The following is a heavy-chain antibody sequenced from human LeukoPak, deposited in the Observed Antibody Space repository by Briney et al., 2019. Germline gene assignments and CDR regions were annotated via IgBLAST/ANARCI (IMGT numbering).Heavy chain of an antibody. Sequence: ASVKVSCKASGYTFTSYGISWVRQAPGQGLEWMGWISAYNGNTNYAQKLQGRVTMTTDTSTSTAYMELSSLRSEDTAVYYCVRGFGMAINWYFDLWGRGTLVTVSS. D-gene: IGHD3-10*01. CDR1: GYTFTSYG. V-gene: IGHV1-18*01. J-gene: IGHJ2*01. CDR2: ISAYNGNT. CDR3: VRGFGMAINWYFDL.